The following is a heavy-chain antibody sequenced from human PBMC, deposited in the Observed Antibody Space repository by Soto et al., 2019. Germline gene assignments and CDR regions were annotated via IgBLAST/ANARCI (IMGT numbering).Heavy chain of an antibody. Sequence: EVQLLESGGDLVQPGGSLRLSCAPSGFTFSTYAMNWVPQAPGKGLEWVSVISGNGDKTYYATSVKGRFTISRDTSKKLLYLQMNTLRAEDTAVYYCAKDPGYTYGHGLDVWGQGTTVTVSS. CDR2: ISGNGDKT. CDR3: AKDPGYTYGHGLDV. V-gene: IGHV3-23*01. J-gene: IGHJ6*02. CDR1: GFTFSTYA. D-gene: IGHD5-18*01.